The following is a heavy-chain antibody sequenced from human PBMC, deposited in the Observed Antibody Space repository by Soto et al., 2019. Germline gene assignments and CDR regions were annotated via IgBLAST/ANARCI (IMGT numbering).Heavy chain of an antibody. V-gene: IGHV1-69*13. J-gene: IGHJ6*02. CDR2: VIPVFKTA. Sequence: VASVKVSCKSSGGTFSNSPISWVRQAPGQGLEWVGGVIPVFKTANYAQKFQGRVTITADESTNTAYMGLSSLRSGDTAVYYCARSRFVVGVTEDYYGMDVWG. D-gene: IGHD2-15*01. CDR3: ARSRFVVGVTEDYYGMDV. CDR1: GGTFSNSP.